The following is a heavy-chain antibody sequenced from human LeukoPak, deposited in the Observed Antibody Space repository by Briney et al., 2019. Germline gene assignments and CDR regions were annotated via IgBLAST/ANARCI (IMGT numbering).Heavy chain of an antibody. J-gene: IGHJ4*02. CDR2: MNPNSGNT. D-gene: IGHD6-13*01. V-gene: IGHV1-8*02. Sequence: ASVKVSCKASGYTFTSYGFSWVRQATGQGLEWMGWMNPNSGNTGYAQKFQGRVTMTRNTSISTAYMELSSLRSEDTAVYYCARGTRAAAGGYWGQGTLVTVSS. CDR1: GYTFTSYG. CDR3: ARGTRAAAGGY.